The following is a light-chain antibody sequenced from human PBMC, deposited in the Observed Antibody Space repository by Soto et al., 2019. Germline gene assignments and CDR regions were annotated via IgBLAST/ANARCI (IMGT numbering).Light chain of an antibody. J-gene: IGKJ2*01. V-gene: IGKV1-9*01. CDR3: QHLNSYPYT. Sequence: DIQFTHSPSFFSASLGDRVTITCRASQDITNFLAWYQQKPGKAPELLIYGASTLHSGVPPRFSGSGSGTEFTLTISSLQPEDFVTYHCQHLNSYPYTFGQGTKVDIK. CDR1: QDITNF. CDR2: GAS.